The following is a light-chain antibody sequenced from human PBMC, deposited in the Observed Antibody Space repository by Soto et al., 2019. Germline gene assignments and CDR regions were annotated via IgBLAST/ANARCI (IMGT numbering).Light chain of an antibody. CDR2: EVN. V-gene: IGLV2-8*01. CDR3: TSYAGGNNV. Sequence: QSALTQPPSASGSPGQSVTISCSGTSSDVGAYNYVSWYQQHPGKVPKLMVYEVNKRPSGVPDRFSGSKSGNPASLTVSGLQAEDEADYYCTSYAGGNNVFGTGTKLTVL. CDR1: SSDVGAYNY. J-gene: IGLJ1*01.